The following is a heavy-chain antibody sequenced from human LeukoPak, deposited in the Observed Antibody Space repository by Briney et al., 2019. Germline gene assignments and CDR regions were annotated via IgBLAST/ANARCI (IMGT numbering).Heavy chain of an antibody. V-gene: IGHV4-31*11. Sequence: SDTLSLTCAVSGGSISSGGYYWSWIRQHPGKGLEWIGYIYYSGSTYYNPSLKSRVTISVDTSKNQFSLKLSSVTAADTAVYYCARDRHGYFDYWGQGTLVTVSS. CDR1: GGSISSGGYY. J-gene: IGHJ4*02. CDR3: ARDRHGYFDY. CDR2: IYYSGST.